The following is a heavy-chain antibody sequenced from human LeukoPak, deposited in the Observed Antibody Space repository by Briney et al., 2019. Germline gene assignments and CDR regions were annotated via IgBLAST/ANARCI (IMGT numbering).Heavy chain of an antibody. J-gene: IGHJ6*02. V-gene: IGHV3-30*18. D-gene: IGHD6-13*01. Sequence: GGSLRLSCAASGFTFSSYGMYWVRQAPGKGLEWVAFISYDGSNKYHADSVKGRFTISRDNSRNTLYLQMNSLRAEDTAVYYCAKKATGPGYSYYGMDVWGQGTTVTVSS. CDR1: GFTFSSYG. CDR3: AKKATGPGYSYYGMDV. CDR2: ISYDGSNK.